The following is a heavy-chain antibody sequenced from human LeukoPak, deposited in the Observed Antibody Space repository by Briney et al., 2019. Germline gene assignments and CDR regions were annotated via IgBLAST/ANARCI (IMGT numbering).Heavy chain of an antibody. CDR3: ARDPPRIVVVVAATNYYGMDV. V-gene: IGHV1-18*01. CDR2: FSAYNGNT. D-gene: IGHD2-15*01. Sequence: GASVKVSCKASGYTFTSYGISWVRQAPGQGLEWLGWFSAYNGNTNYAQKLQGRATMTTDTSTSTAYMELRSLRSDDTAVYYCARDPPRIVVVVAATNYYGMDVWGQGTTVTVSS. CDR1: GYTFTSYG. J-gene: IGHJ6*02.